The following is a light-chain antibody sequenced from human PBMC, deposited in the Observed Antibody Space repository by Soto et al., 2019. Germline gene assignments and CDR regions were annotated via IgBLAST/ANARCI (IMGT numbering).Light chain of an antibody. CDR1: QSVADN. CDR3: QQYNYWPIT. Sequence: EVVMTQSPATLSVSPGERVTLSCRSSQSVADNLAWFQQKPGQGHRLLIYGASTRATGIPARFSGSGSETDFTLTVSSLRSEDSAVYYCQQYNYWPITFGQGIRLEI. J-gene: IGKJ5*01. CDR2: GAS. V-gene: IGKV3-15*01.